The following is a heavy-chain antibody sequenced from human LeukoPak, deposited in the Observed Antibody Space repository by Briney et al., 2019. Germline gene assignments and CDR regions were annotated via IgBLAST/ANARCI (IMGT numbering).Heavy chain of an antibody. CDR3: ARGGSRLKDFDY. J-gene: IGHJ4*02. CDR2: ISSSGSTI. Sequence: TGGSLRLSYAASGFTFSDYYMCWIRQAPGKGLEWVSYISSSGSTIYYADSVKGRFTISRDNAKNSLYLQMNSLRAEDTAVYYCARGGSRLKDFDYWGQGTLVTVSS. D-gene: IGHD3-16*01. CDR1: GFTFSDYY. V-gene: IGHV3-11*04.